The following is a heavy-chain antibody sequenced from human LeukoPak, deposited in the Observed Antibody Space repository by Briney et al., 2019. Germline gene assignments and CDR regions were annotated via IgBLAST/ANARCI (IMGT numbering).Heavy chain of an antibody. D-gene: IGHD2-8*01. J-gene: IGHJ4*02. CDR2: IWYDGSDK. CDR3: AKGLYCTNGVCYNDYFDY. CDR1: GFTFSSYG. Sequence: PGGPLRLSCAASGFTFSSYGMDWVRQAPGKGLEWAAFIWYDGSDKYYADSVKGRFTISRDNSKNTLYLQMNSLRAEDTAVYYCAKGLYCTNGVCYNDYFDYWGQGTLVTVSS. V-gene: IGHV3-30*02.